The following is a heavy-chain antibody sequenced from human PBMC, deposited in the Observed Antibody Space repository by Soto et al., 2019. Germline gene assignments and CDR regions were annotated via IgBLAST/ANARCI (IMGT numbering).Heavy chain of an antibody. J-gene: IGHJ6*02. CDR1: GFTVSSNY. V-gene: IGHV3-66*01. CDR2: IYSGGST. CDR3: ARVAGLPLGQRYYYYYGMDV. D-gene: IGHD7-27*01. Sequence: PGGSLRLSCAASGFTVSSNYMSWVRQAPGKGLEWVSVIYSGGSTYYADSVKGRFTISRDNSKNTLYLQMNSLRAEDTAVYYCARVAGLPLGQRYYYYYGMDVWGQGTTDTVSS.